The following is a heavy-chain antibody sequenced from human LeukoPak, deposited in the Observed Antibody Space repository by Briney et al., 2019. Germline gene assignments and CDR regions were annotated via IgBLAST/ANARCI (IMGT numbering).Heavy chain of an antibody. D-gene: IGHD5-18*01. CDR2: INSDGSST. Sequence: GGSLRLSCAASGFTFSSYWMHWVRQAPGKGLVWVSRINSDGSSTSYADSVKGRFTISRGNAKNTLYLQMNSLRAEDTAVYYCARDDSLYSYALIDYWGQGTLVTVSS. CDR1: GFTFSSYW. V-gene: IGHV3-74*01. J-gene: IGHJ4*02. CDR3: ARDDSLYSYALIDY.